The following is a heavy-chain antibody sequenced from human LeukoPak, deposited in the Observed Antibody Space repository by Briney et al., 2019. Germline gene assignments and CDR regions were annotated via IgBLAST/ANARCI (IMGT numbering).Heavy chain of an antibody. CDR2: IYYSGST. D-gene: IGHD3-10*01. CDR1: GGSISSYY. CDR3: ARVGGSGSYPYFDY. V-gene: IGHV4-59*12. J-gene: IGHJ4*02. Sequence: SETLSLTCTVPGGSISSYYWSWIRQPPGKGLEWIGYIYYSGSTNYNPSLKSRVTISVDTSKNQFSLKLSSVTAADTAVYYCARVGGSGSYPYFDYWGQGTLVTVSS.